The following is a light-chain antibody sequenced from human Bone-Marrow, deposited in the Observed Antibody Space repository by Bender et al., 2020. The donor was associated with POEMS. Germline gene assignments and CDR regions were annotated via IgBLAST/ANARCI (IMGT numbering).Light chain of an antibody. V-gene: IGLV2-14*02. Sequence: QSALTQPPSASGSPGQSVTISCTGTSSDVGSYNLVSWYQQHPGKAPKLLISEVSERPSGVSTRFSGSNSGNTATLSISRVEVGDEADYYCQVWESTTDHHVIFVGGTRLTVL. CDR1: SSDVGSYNL. CDR2: EVS. J-gene: IGLJ2*01. CDR3: QVWESTTDHHVI.